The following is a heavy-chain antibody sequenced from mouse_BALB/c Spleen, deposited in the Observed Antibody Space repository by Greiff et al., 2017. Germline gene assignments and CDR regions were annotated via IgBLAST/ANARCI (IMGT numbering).Heavy chain of an antibody. CDR1: GFSLTSYG. CDR2: IWSGGST. Sequence: QVQLKESGPGLVQPSQSLSITCTVSGFSLTSYGVHWVRQSPGKGLEWLGVIWSGGSTDYNAAFISRLSISKDNSKSQVFFKMNSLQANDTAIYNCARKATLNYGNYHWYFDVWGAGTTVTVSA. J-gene: IGHJ1*01. V-gene: IGHV2-2*02. D-gene: IGHD2-1*01. CDR3: ARKATLNYGNYHWYFDV.